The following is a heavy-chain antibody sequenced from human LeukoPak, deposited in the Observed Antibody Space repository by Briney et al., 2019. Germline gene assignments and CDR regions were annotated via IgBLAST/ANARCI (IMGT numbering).Heavy chain of an antibody. Sequence: ASVKVSCKASGYTFTDYYMHWVRQAPGQGPEWMGRINPNSGGTNYAQKFQGRVTMTRDASISTAYMELSRLRSDDTAVYYCATLDAFDIWGQGTMVTVSS. CDR1: GYTFTDYY. CDR3: ATLDAFDI. V-gene: IGHV1-2*06. J-gene: IGHJ3*02. CDR2: INPNSGGT.